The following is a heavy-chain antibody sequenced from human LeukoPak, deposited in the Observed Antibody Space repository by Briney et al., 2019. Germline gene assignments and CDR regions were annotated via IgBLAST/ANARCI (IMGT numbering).Heavy chain of an antibody. CDR1: GFIFKHVW. Sequence: PGGPLRLSCAASGFIFKHVWMTWVRQAPGKGLEWVGRIKSRTDGETTDYAAPVTGRFIISRDDSKNTLYLQMNSLKTEDTAVYYCSRIVGATNYYWGQGTLVTVSS. CDR3: SRIVGATNYY. J-gene: IGHJ4*02. D-gene: IGHD1-26*01. CDR2: IKSRTDGETT. V-gene: IGHV3-15*01.